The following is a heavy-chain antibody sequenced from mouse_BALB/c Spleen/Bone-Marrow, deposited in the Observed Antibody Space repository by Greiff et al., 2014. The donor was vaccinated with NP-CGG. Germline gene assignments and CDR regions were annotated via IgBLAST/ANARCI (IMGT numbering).Heavy chain of an antibody. V-gene: IGHV1-80*01. CDR2: IYPGDTDI. CDR1: GYAFSNYW. D-gene: IGHD1-1*01. CDR3: ASRGDYSYAMDY. Sequence: VKLVESGAELVRPGSSVKISCKASGYAFSNYWMNWVKQRPGQGLEWIGQIYPGDTDIHYNGKFKGKATLTADKSSSTAYMQLSSLTSEDSAVYFCASRGDYSYAMDYWGQGTSVTVSS. J-gene: IGHJ4*01.